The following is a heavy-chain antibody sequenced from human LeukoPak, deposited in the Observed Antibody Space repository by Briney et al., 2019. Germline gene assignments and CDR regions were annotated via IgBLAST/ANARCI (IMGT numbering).Heavy chain of an antibody. Sequence: SETLSLTCAVSGDSFSSHYWTWIRQSPGTGLEWIGYISHIGRTNYNPSLKSRVTISIDTSKNQFSLKLRSVTAADTAVYYFARDLVTVTKGFDIWGQGTMVSVSS. J-gene: IGHJ3*02. CDR2: ISHIGRT. CDR1: GDSFSSHY. CDR3: ARDLVTVTKGFDI. V-gene: IGHV4-59*11. D-gene: IGHD4-17*01.